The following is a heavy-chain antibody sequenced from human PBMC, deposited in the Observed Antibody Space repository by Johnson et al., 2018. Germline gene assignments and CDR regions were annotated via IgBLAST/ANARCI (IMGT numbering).Heavy chain of an antibody. J-gene: IGHJ6*02. V-gene: IGHV3-30*18. Sequence: QVQLVQSGGGVVQXGRSLRLSCAASGFTFSSYGVHWVRQAPGKGLEWVAVISYDGSIKYYAESGKGRFTISRDNSKNTLYLKMNSLRAEDTAVYYCGKGHSSSSGMDVWGQGTTVTVSS. CDR1: GFTFSSYG. D-gene: IGHD6-6*01. CDR3: GKGHSSSSGMDV. CDR2: ISYDGSIK.